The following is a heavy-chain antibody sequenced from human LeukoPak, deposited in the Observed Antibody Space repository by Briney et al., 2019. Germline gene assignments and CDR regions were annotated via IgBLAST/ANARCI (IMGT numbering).Heavy chain of an antibody. D-gene: IGHD6-19*01. CDR3: ARSRHIAVAGLFDY. CDR1: GYIFTSYW. V-gene: IGHV5-51*01. CDR2: IYPGDSDT. Sequence: PGESLQISCKGSGYIFTSYWIGWVRQMPGKGLEWMEIIYPGDSDTRYSPSFQGQVTISADKSISTAYLQWSSLKASDTAMYYCARSRHIAVAGLFDYWGQGTLVTVSS. J-gene: IGHJ4*02.